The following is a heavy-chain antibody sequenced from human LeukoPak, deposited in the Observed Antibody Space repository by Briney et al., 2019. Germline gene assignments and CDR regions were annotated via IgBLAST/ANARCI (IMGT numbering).Heavy chain of an antibody. CDR2: IYYSGST. Sequence: KPSETLSLTCTVSGGSISSYYWSWIRQPPGKGLEWIGYIYYSGSTNYNPSLKSRVTISVDTSKNQFSLKLSSVTAADTAVYYCARDDDSSGYYGSRRYFQHWGQGTLVTVSS. CDR1: GGSISSYY. CDR3: ARDDDSSGYYGSRRYFQH. J-gene: IGHJ1*01. D-gene: IGHD3-22*01. V-gene: IGHV4-59*01.